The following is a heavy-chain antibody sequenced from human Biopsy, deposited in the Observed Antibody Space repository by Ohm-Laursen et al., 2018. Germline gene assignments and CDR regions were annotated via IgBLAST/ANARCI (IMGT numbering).Heavy chain of an antibody. J-gene: IGHJ6*02. Sequence: SLRLSCTASGFTFRDCGMLWVRQAPDKGLEWVAMIKQDGSEDYYVDSAKGRFTISRDNAQKSLDLQLNSLRAEDTAVYYCVRGRSMDVWGQGTTVTVSS. V-gene: IGHV3-7*01. CDR2: IKQDGSED. CDR3: VRGRSMDV. CDR1: GFTFRDCG.